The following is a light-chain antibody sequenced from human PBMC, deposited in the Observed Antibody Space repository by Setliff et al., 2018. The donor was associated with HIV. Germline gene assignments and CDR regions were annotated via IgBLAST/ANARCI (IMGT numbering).Light chain of an antibody. Sequence: LTQPPSASGSPGQSVTISCTGTSSDVGGYNYVSWYQQHPGKAPKLMIYEVSKRPSGVPDRFSGSKSGNTASLTVSGLQAEDEADYYCSSYAGSNNYVFGTGTKVTVL. CDR2: EVS. J-gene: IGLJ1*01. V-gene: IGLV2-8*01. CDR1: SSDVGGYNY. CDR3: SSYAGSNNYV.